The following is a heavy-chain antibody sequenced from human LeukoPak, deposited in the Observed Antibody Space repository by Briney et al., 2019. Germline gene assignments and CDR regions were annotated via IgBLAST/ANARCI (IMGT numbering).Heavy chain of an antibody. J-gene: IGHJ4*02. CDR2: IQNHGGDK. D-gene: IGHD6-19*01. CDR3: AREGGVVVAGTFDY. Sequence: GGSLRLSCAASGIRFSGSGMHWVRQAPGKGLEWVSFIQNHGGDKNYADSVKGGFTVSRENSQNTVYLQMNTLRPEDTAVYYCAREGGVVVAGTFDYWGQGTLVTVSS. CDR1: GIRFSGSG. V-gene: IGHV3-30*02.